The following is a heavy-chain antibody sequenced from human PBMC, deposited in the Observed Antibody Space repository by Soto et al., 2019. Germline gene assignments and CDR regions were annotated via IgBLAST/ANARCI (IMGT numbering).Heavy chain of an antibody. D-gene: IGHD6-13*01. CDR2: ISAYNGNT. CDR1: GYTFTSYG. J-gene: IGHJ6*02. V-gene: IGHV1-18*01. CDR3: ARRGQLGEDYYYYYGMDV. Sequence: QFQLVQSGAEVKKPGASVKVSCKASGYTFTSYGISWVRQAPGQGLEWMGWISAYNGNTNYAQKLQGRVTMTTDTSTSTAYMELRRLRSDDTAVYYCARRGQLGEDYYYYYGMDVWGQGTTVTVSS.